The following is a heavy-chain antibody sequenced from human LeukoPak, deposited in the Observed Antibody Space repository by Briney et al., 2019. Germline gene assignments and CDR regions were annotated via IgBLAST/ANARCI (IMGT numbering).Heavy chain of an antibody. CDR2: IYYSGST. D-gene: IGHD5-18*01. CDR3: CGEWLGGAFDI. CDR1: RGSISSYY. Sequence: PSETLSLTCTVSRGSISSYYWSWIRQPPGKGLEWIGYIYYSGSTNYNPSLQSRVTISVDTSKNQFSLKLSSVTAEATAVDYCCGEWLGGAFDIWGQGTMVTVSS. J-gene: IGHJ3*02. V-gene: IGHV4-59*12.